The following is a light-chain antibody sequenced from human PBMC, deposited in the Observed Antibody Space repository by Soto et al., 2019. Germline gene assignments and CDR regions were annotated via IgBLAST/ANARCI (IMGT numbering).Light chain of an antibody. V-gene: IGKV3-20*01. Sequence: ESELTQFPATVSLSPGERATIYCRTGQSVNNEYLAWYQQKPGQAPRLLVYGIFNRATGVPARFSGSGSGTDFTLTISGLEPDDSAVYYCQHYDGSPRTFGQGTKVEIK. CDR1: QSVNNEY. CDR3: QHYDGSPRT. J-gene: IGKJ2*01. CDR2: GIF.